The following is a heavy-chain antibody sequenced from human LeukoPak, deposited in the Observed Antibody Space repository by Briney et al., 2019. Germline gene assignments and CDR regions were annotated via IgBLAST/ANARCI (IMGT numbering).Heavy chain of an antibody. D-gene: IGHD6-13*01. CDR3: ARDGESSSSWYRANWFDP. CDR2: IYYSGST. Sequence: SETLSLTCTVSGGSISGYYWSWIRQLPGKGLEWIGYIYYSGSTNYNPSLKSRVTISVDTSKNQFSLKLSSVTAADTAVYYCARDGESSSSWYRANWFDPWGQGTLVTVSS. CDR1: GGSISGYY. V-gene: IGHV4-59*12. J-gene: IGHJ5*02.